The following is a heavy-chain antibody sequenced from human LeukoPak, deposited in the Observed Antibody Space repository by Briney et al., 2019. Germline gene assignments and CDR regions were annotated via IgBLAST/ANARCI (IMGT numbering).Heavy chain of an antibody. D-gene: IGHD6-6*01. CDR1: GGSISRSSYY. V-gene: IGHV4-39*01. J-gene: IGHJ4*02. CDR2: IYYSGST. Sequence: SEILSLTCTVSGGSISRSSYYWGWIRQPPGKGLEWIGSIYYSGSTHYNPSLKSRVTISIDTSKNQFSLRLSSVTAADTAVYYCARQPGVAARLFYFDYWGQGTLVTVSS. CDR3: ARQPGVAARLFYFDY.